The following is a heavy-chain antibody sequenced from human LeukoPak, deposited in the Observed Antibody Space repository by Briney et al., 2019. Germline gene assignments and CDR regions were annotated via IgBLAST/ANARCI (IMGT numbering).Heavy chain of an antibody. V-gene: IGHV4-4*07. CDR3: ARDRGDYGGPDY. J-gene: IGHJ4*02. CDR1: GGSISSYY. CDR2: IYTSGNT. Sequence: SETLSLTCTVYGGSISSYYWSWLRQPAGKGLEWFGRIYTSGNTNYNPSLKCRVTMSVDTSKNQCSLKLSSVTAADTAVYYCARDRGDYGGPDYWGQGTLVTVSS. D-gene: IGHD4-23*01.